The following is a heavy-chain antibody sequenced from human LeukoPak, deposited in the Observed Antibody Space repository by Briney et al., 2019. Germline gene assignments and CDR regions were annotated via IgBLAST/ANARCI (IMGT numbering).Heavy chain of an antibody. CDR2: ISGSGGST. CDR1: GFAFNDYG. V-gene: IGHV3-23*01. CDR3: AKDFKEGWFGEITAYYYYMDV. Sequence: GGSLRLSCAGSGFAFNDYGMSWVRQAPGKGLEWVSAISGSGGSTYYADSVKGRFTISRDNSKNTLCLQMNSLRAEDTAVYYCAKDFKEGWFGEITAYYYYMDVWGKGTTVTISS. J-gene: IGHJ6*03. D-gene: IGHD3-10*01.